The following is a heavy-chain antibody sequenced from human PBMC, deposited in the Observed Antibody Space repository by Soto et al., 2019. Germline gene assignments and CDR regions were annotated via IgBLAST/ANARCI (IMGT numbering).Heavy chain of an antibody. D-gene: IGHD2-2*01. J-gene: IGHJ4*02. V-gene: IGHV4-31*03. CDR1: GGSISSGGYY. CDR3: ARVYCSSTSCYPDY. CDR2: IYYSGST. Sequence: QVQLQESGPGLVKPSQTLSLTCTVSGGSISSGGYYWSWIRQHPGKGLEWIGYIYYSGSTYYNPSLKSRVTISVDTSKNQFSLKLSSVTAADTAVYYGARVYCSSTSCYPDYWGQGTLVTVSS.